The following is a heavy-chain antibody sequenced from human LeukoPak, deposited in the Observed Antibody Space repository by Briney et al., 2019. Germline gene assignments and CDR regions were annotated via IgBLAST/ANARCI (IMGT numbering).Heavy chain of an antibody. CDR1: GFTFSSYS. CDR2: ISSSSSYI. J-gene: IGHJ4*02. V-gene: IGHV3-21*01. CDR3: ARGGNYSSGWYGFDY. Sequence: SGGSLRLSCAASGFTFSSYSMNWVRQAPGKGLEWVSSISSSSSYIYYADSVKGRFTISRDNAKNSLYLQMNSLRAEDTAVYYCARGGNYSSGWYGFDYWGQGTLVTVSS. D-gene: IGHD6-19*01.